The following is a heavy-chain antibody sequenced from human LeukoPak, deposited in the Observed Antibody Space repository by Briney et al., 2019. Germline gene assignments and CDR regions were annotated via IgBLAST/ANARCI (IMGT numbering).Heavy chain of an antibody. Sequence: PSETLSLTCTVSGFSINTSSYYWGWIRQPPGKGLEWIGSVYYSGSTYYNPSLRSRVTISVDTSKNQISLRLSSVTAADTAVYYCARHGGGGNTGMGRLYFDYWGQGTLVTVSS. J-gene: IGHJ4*02. CDR2: VYYSGST. D-gene: IGHD4-23*01. CDR1: GFSINTSSYY. V-gene: IGHV4-39*01. CDR3: ARHGGGGNTGMGRLYFDY.